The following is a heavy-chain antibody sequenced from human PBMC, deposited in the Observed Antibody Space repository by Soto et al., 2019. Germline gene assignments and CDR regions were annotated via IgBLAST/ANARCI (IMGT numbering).Heavy chain of an antibody. CDR2: IYYSGST. D-gene: IGHD3-10*01. CDR1: GGSISSSSYY. J-gene: IGHJ4*02. Sequence: SETLSLTCTVSGGSISSSSYYWGWIRQPPGKGLEWIGSIYYSGSTYYNPSLKSRVTISVDTSENQFSLKLSPVTAADTAVYYCASLGGYYGSGSRIDYWGQGTLVPVS. CDR3: ASLGGYYGSGSRIDY. V-gene: IGHV4-39*01.